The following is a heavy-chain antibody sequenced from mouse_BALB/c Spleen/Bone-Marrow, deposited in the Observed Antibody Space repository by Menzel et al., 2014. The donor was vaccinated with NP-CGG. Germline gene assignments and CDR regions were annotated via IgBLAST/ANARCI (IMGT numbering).Heavy chain of an antibody. Sequence: EVKLMESGAELVKPGASVKLSCTASGFNIKDTYMHWVKQRPEQGLEWIGRIDPANGNTKYDQKFQGKATITADTSSNTAYLQLSSLTSEDTAVYYCANYYYGSSLFAYWGQGTLVTVSA. V-gene: IGHV14-3*02. CDR3: ANYYYGSSLFAY. CDR2: IDPANGNT. D-gene: IGHD1-1*01. J-gene: IGHJ3*01. CDR1: GFNIKDTY.